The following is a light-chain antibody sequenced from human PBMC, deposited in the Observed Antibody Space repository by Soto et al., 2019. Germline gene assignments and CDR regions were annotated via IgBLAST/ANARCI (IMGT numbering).Light chain of an antibody. J-gene: IGKJ5*01. Sequence: DIQMTQSPSSLSASVGESVTITCRASQSISTYLNWYQQKPGKAPNLLVYAASSLQSGFPSRFTGSGSGTDFTLTISSLQPEDFATYFCQQSYTTPITFGHGTRLEIK. CDR2: AAS. CDR3: QQSYTTPIT. CDR1: QSISTY. V-gene: IGKV1-39*01.